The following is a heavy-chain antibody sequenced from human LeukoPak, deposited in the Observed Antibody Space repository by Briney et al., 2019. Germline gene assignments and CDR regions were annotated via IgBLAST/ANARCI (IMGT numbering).Heavy chain of an antibody. Sequence: GGSLRLSCAASGFTFSRHWMHRVRQAPGKGLVWVSRIYGDGSRISYADSVKRRFTISRDNAKNTLFLQMNSLRAEDTAVYYCTSDTVDTAVGIDYWGQGTLVTVSS. D-gene: IGHD5-18*01. CDR2: IYGDGSRI. CDR3: TSDTVDTAVGIDY. V-gene: IGHV3-74*01. CDR1: GFTFSRHW. J-gene: IGHJ4*02.